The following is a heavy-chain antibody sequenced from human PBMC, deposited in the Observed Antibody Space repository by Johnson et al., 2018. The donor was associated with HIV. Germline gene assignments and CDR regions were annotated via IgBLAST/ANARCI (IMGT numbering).Heavy chain of an antibody. V-gene: IGHV3-13*01. CDR3: ALTDYGDYPQRVPDAFDI. CDR2: IGTAGDT. Sequence: VQLVESGGGLVQPGGSLRLSCAASGFTFSSYDMHWVRQATGKGLEWVSGIGTAGDTYYPDSVKGRFTVSRENAKNSLYLQMNSLRAEDTAVYYCALTDYGDYPQRVPDAFDIWGQGTMVTVSS. CDR1: GFTFSSYD. D-gene: IGHD4-17*01. J-gene: IGHJ3*02.